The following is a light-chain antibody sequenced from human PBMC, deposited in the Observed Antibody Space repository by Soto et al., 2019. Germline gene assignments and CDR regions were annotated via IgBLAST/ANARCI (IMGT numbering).Light chain of an antibody. J-gene: IGKJ3*01. CDR1: QSVGSS. CDR3: QQHSNWPPEVT. CDR2: VAS. Sequence: EIVLTQSPDTLSLSPGERATLSCRASQSVGSSLAWYQRKPGQAPRLLIYVASNRATGIPARFSGSGSGTDVSLTISSLVLEDFAVYYCQQHSNWPPEVTFGPGTKVDIK. V-gene: IGKV3-11*01.